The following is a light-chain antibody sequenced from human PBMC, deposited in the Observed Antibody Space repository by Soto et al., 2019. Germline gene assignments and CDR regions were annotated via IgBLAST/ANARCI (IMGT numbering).Light chain of an antibody. CDR1: SSDVGSYNL. J-gene: IGLJ1*01. V-gene: IGLV2-23*01. CDR2: EGS. CDR3: CSYAGSYV. Sequence: QSALTQPASVSGSPGQSITISCTGTSSDVGSYNLVSWYQQYPGKAPKLMIYEGSKRPSGVSNRFSGSKSGNTASLTISGLQAVDEADYYCCSYAGSYVFGTGTTVTVL.